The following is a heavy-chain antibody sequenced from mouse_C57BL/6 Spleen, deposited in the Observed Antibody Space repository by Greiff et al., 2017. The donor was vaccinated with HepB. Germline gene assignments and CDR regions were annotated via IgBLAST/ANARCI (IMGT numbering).Heavy chain of an antibody. J-gene: IGHJ4*01. D-gene: IGHD2-5*01. Sequence: VQLKQSGPELVKPGASVKISCKASGYTFTDYYMNWVKQSHGKSLEWIGDSNPNNGGTSYNQKFKGKATLTVDKSSSTAYMELRSLTSEDSAVYYFSSPSYYSNYYYAMDYWGQGTSVTVSS. CDR2: SNPNNGGT. V-gene: IGHV1-26*01. CDR3: SSPSYYSNYYYAMDY. CDR1: GYTFTDYY.